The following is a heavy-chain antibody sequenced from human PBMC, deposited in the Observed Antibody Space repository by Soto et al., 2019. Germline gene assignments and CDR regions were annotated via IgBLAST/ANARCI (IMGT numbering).Heavy chain of an antibody. Sequence: SETLSLTCTVSGGSISGNYIYWGWIRQPPGKGLEWIASISYSGSTNYNPSLKSRVTISVDTSKNQFSLKLSSVTAADTAVYYCARPLYSYGPMDVWGQGTTVTVSS. D-gene: IGHD5-18*01. CDR3: ARPLYSYGPMDV. V-gene: IGHV4-39*07. CDR2: ISYSGST. CDR1: GGSISGNYIY. J-gene: IGHJ6*02.